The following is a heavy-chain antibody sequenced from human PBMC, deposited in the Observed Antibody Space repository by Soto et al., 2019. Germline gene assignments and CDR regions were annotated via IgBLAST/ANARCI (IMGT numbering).Heavy chain of an antibody. D-gene: IGHD3-22*01. J-gene: IGHJ5*02. CDR1: GFTFSSYA. CDR3: AKDKVHYYDSSGYCT. CDR2: ISGSGGST. V-gene: IGHV3-23*01. Sequence: EVQLLESGGGLVQPGGSLRLSCAASGFTFSSYAMSWVHQAPGKGLEWVSAISGSGGSTYYADSVKGRFTISRDNSKNTLYLQMNSLRAEDTAVYYCAKDKVHYYDSSGYCTWGQGTLVTVSS.